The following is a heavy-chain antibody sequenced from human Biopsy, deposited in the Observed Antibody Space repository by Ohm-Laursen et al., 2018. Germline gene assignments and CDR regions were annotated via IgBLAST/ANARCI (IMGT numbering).Heavy chain of an antibody. V-gene: IGHV4-59*01. D-gene: IGHD3-9*01. CDR2: NQNSGST. Sequence: SETLSLTCTVSGGSLSGYFWSWIRQPPGKGLEWIGHNQNSGSTNYNPSLKSRVTISADTSKNQFSLKLSSVTAADTAMYYCARGRGWGNTYFRSFDSWGQGTLVTVSS. J-gene: IGHJ4*02. CDR1: GGSLSGYF. CDR3: ARGRGWGNTYFRSFDS.